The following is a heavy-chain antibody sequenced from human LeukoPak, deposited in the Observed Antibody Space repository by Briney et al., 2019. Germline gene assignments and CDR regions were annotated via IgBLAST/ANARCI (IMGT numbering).Heavy chain of an antibody. CDR3: ARDRAQLWLRNDCGMDV. Sequence: PSETLSLTCAVSGGSISSSNWWSWVRQPPGKGLEWIGEIYHSGSTNYNPSLKSRVTISVDKSKNQFSLKLSSVTAADTAVYYCARDRAQLWLRNDCGMDVWGQGTTVTVSS. V-gene: IGHV4-4*02. CDR1: GGSISSSNW. CDR2: IYHSGST. J-gene: IGHJ6*02. D-gene: IGHD5-18*01.